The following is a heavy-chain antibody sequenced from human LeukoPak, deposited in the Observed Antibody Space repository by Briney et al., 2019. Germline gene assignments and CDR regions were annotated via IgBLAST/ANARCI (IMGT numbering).Heavy chain of an antibody. CDR1: GYTFTNYA. D-gene: IGHD1-26*01. Sequence: ASVKVSCKASGYTFTNYAITWVRQAPGQGLEWMGWISTYNGHTNYAQNLQGRVTMTTHTTTGTAYMELWSLRSDDTAVYYCARDNSGSVNDYWGQGTLVTVSS. V-gene: IGHV1-18*01. CDR3: ARDNSGSVNDY. J-gene: IGHJ4*02. CDR2: ISTYNGHT.